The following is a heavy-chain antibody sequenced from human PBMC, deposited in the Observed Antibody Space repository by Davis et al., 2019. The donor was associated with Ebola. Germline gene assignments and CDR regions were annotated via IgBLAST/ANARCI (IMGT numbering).Heavy chain of an antibody. V-gene: IGHV4-4*08. CDR3: AKGARRGRLDI. Sequence: GSLRLSCTVSGGSITNSFWNWIRQPPGKGLEWLGHIYTSGSTTYNSSLKSRVTISMDTSRNQFSLKLSSLTAADTAVYYCAKGARRGRLDIWGQGTMVTVSS. CDR1: GGSITNSF. J-gene: IGHJ3*02. CDR2: IYTSGST. D-gene: IGHD3-10*01.